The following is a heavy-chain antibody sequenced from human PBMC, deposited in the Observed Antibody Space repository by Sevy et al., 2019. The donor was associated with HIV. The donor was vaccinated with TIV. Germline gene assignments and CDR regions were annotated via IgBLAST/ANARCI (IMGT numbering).Heavy chain of an antibody. V-gene: IGHV3-33*01. CDR1: GFAFNTFG. CDR3: ARDRYCSTSRCYNWIDP. CDR2: ISFDENIE. D-gene: IGHD2-2*01. Sequence: GGSLRLSCAASGFAFNTFGMHWVRRAPGKGLEWVAFISFDENIEYYADSVKGRFTISRDNSKNMLYPQMNSLRAEDTAMYYCARDRYCSTSRCYNWIDPWGQGTLVTVSS. J-gene: IGHJ5*02.